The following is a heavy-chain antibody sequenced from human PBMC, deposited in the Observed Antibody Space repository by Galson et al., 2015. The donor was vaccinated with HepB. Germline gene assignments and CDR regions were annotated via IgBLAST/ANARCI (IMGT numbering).Heavy chain of an antibody. D-gene: IGHD2-15*01. V-gene: IGHV3-74*01. CDR3: ALPYCSGGTCYDYFAY. CDR2: IKDDGANR. J-gene: IGHJ4*02. CDR1: GFTFSNYW. Sequence: SLRLSCAASGFTFSNYWMHWVRRAPGKGLVWVSRIKDDGANRNYADSVQGRFTTSRDIAKNTLYLQMNSLRAEDTAEYYCALPYCSGGTCYDYFAYWGQGTLVTVSS.